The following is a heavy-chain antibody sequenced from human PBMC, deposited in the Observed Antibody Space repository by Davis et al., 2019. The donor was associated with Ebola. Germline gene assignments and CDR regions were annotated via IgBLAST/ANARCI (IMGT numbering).Heavy chain of an antibody. CDR3: AKAKGGSFFDY. CDR1: GFTFSSYG. CDR2: ISYDGSNK. Sequence: GGSLRLSCAASGFTFSSYGMHWVRQAPGKGLEWVAVISYDGSNKYYADSVKDRFTISRDNSKNPLYLQMNSLRAEDTAVYYCAKAKGGSFFDYWGQGTLVTVSS. V-gene: IGHV3-30*18. J-gene: IGHJ4*02. D-gene: IGHD3-16*01.